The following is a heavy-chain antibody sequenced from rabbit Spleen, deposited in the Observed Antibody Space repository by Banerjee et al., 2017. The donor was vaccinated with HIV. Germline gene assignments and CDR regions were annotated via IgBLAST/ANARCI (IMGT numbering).Heavy chain of an antibody. CDR3: ARDTGSSFSSYGMDL. Sequence: QQLVESGGGLVKPGASLTLTCKASGFSFSSSDYMCWVRQAPGKGLEWIACINAATAKPVYATWAKGRFTISRTSSTTVTLRMTSLTAADRATYFCARDTGSSFSSYGMDLWGQGTLVTVS. V-gene: IGHV1S40*01. J-gene: IGHJ3*01. CDR1: GFSFSSSDY. CDR2: INAATAKP. D-gene: IGHD8-1*01.